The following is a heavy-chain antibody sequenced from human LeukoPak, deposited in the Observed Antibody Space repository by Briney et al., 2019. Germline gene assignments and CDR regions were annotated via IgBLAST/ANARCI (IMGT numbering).Heavy chain of an antibody. Sequence: GGSLRLSRAASGFIFSSYWMSWVRQAPGEGLEWVANVNQGGSDKSFLDSVRGRFTISRDNAKNSLYLQMNSLRAEDTAVYYCARVRGGYYFDYWGQGTLVTVSS. D-gene: IGHD3-16*01. CDR3: ARVRGGYYFDY. CDR2: VNQGGSDK. V-gene: IGHV3-7*04. J-gene: IGHJ4*02. CDR1: GFIFSSYW.